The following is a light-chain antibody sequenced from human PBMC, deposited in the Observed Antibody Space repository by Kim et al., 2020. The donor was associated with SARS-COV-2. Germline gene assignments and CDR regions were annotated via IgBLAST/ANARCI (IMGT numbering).Light chain of an antibody. CDR1: HSINNY. V-gene: IGKV1-39*01. J-gene: IGKJ4*01. Sequence: ASVGDRVTITCRASHSINNYLKWYQQKPGKAPKLLIYAASSLQSGVPARFSGSTSGTDFTLTISSLQPEDFATYYCQQSSSFPLTFGEGTKVDIK. CDR2: AAS. CDR3: QQSSSFPLT.